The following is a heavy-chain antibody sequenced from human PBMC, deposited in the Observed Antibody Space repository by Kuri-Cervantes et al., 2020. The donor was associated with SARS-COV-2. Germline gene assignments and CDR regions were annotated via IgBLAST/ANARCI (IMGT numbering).Heavy chain of an antibody. CDR1: GFTVSSNY. CDR3: ARDRSNYKGNNWFDP. J-gene: IGHJ5*02. Sequence: GESLKISCAASGFTVSSNYMSWVRQAPGKGLEWVSVIYSGGSTYYADSVKGRFTISRDNSKNTLYLQMNSLRAEDTAVYYCARDRSNYKGNNWFDPWGPGTLVTVSS. D-gene: IGHD4-11*01. CDR2: IYSGGST. V-gene: IGHV3-53*01.